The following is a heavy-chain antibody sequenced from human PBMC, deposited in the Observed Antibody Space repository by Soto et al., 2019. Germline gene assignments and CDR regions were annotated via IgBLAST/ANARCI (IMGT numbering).Heavy chain of an antibody. CDR1: GYAISSSDYY. CDR3: ARVTFTPNWFDA. CDR2: VYYRGSI. Sequence: SETLSLTCPVSGYAISSSDYYWSRIRQAPGKGLELIGYVYYRGSIYYTPSFESRVSISIDTSKNQFSLRLTSVTAADSAVYFCARVTFTPNWFDAWGQGTLVTVS. D-gene: IGHD3-16*01. V-gene: IGHV4-30-4*01. J-gene: IGHJ5*02.